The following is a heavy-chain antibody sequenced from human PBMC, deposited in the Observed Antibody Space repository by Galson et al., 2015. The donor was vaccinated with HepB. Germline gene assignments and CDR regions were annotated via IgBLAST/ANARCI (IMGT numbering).Heavy chain of an antibody. CDR3: ARLGVVPAAIPGWFDP. CDR2: IYYSGST. Sequence: SETLSLTCTVSGGSISTDYWSWIRQPPGKGLEWIGYIYYSGSTNYNPSLKSRVTISVDTSKNQFSLKLSSVTAADTAVYYCARLGVVPAAIPGWFDPWGQGTLVTVSS. D-gene: IGHD2-2*02. J-gene: IGHJ5*02. CDR1: GGSISTDY. V-gene: IGHV4-59*08.